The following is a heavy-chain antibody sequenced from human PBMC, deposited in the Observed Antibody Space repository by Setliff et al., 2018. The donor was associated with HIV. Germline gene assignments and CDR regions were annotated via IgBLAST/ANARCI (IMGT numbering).Heavy chain of an antibody. Sequence: ASVKVSCKASGYTFTNYGVSWVRQAPGQGLEWMGWISAYNGNTLYAGEGQGRVTLTTDTSTNTAYMEMRTLRSDDTAVYYCVRGVTRDISGYYRDEYFQHWGQGTPVTVSS. J-gene: IGHJ1*01. CDR3: VRGVTRDISGYYRDEYFQH. CDR2: ISAYNGNT. CDR1: GYTFTNYG. D-gene: IGHD3-22*01. V-gene: IGHV1-18*01.